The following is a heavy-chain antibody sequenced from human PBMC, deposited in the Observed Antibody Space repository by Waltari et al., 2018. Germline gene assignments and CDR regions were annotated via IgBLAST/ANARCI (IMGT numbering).Heavy chain of an antibody. CDR3: ARETFLWFGGTAPVD. D-gene: IGHD3-10*01. V-gene: IGHV3-23*01. J-gene: IGHJ4*02. CDR1: GFTFSSYA. CDR2: ISGRGGST. Sequence: EVQLLESGGGLVQPGGSLRLSCAASGFTFSSYAMSWVRQAPGKGLEWVSAISGRGGSTYYADSVKGRFTISRDNSKNTLYLQMNSLGAEDTAVYYCARETFLWFGGTAPVDWGQGTLVTVSS.